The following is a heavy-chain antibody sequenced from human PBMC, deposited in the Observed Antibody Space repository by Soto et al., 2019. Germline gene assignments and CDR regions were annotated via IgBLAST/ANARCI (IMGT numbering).Heavy chain of an antibody. CDR1: GFTFSNHA. J-gene: IGHJ4*02. D-gene: IGHD5-18*01. CDR3: TKGEWETAMGTIDY. CDR2: ISGSGGRT. Sequence: GGSLRLSCAASGFTFSNHAMSWVRQSPGKGLEWVSLISGSGGRTYYADSVKGRFTISRDNSKNTLDLQMNSLRAEDTAVYYCTKGEWETAMGTIDYWGLGTLVTVSS. V-gene: IGHV3-23*01.